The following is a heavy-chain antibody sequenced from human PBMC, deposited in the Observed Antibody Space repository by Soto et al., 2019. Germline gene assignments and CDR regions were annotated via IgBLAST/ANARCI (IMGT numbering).Heavy chain of an antibody. CDR2: IDNGGNT. CDR1: DRTFTINAEF. CDR3: VKRSLLMAPT. V-gene: IGHV4-39*01. Sequence: SETLSLTSTVSDRTFTINAEFWDLALIRQPPGKGLEWIGSIDNGGNTHYNAPLKSRVIISADTSKNQFSLSLNSVTAADTAVYYCVKRSLLMAPTWGQGIQVTVSS. J-gene: IGHJ4*02. D-gene: IGHD1-26*01.